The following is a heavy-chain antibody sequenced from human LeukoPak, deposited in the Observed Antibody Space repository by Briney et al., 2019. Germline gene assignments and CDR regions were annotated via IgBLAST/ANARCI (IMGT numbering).Heavy chain of an antibody. CDR2: ISSGSHYI. V-gene: IGHV3-21*01. CDR3: ARGSLSSGSHYSDY. D-gene: IGHD3-10*01. CDR1: RFTFSSHT. Sequence: GGSLRLSCAASRFTFSSHTMNWVRQAPGKGLEWVSSISSGSHYIYYADSVKGRFTISRDNAKNSVSLQMNSLRAEDTAVYYCARGSLSSGSHYSDYWGQGTLVTVSS. J-gene: IGHJ4*02.